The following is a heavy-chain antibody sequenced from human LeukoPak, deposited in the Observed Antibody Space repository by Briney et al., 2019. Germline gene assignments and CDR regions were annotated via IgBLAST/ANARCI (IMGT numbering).Heavy chain of an antibody. V-gene: IGHV4-61*02. CDR3: ASETSYYDILTGYYRGAFDI. CDR1: GGSISSGSYY. CDR2: IYTSGST. J-gene: IGHJ3*02. Sequence: SETLSLTCTVSGGSISSGSYYWSWIRQPAGKGLEWIGRIYTSGSTNYNPSLKSRVTISVDTSKNQFSLKLSSVTAADTAVYYCASETSYYDILTGYYRGAFDIWGQGTMVTVSS. D-gene: IGHD3-9*01.